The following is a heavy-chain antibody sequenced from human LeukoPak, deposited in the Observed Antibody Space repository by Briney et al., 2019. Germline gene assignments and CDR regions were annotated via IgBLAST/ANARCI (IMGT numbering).Heavy chain of an antibody. V-gene: IGHV4-59*01. CDR3: AGVVVAAYHREYYFDY. Sequence: PSETLSLTCTVSDGSISSYYWSWLRQPPEKGVEWIIYFYYSGSTNYNPSLNSRVTISVDTSKNQFSLKLSSVPAADTAVYYCAGVVVAAYHREYYFDYWGQGTLVTVSS. D-gene: IGHD2-15*01. J-gene: IGHJ4*02. CDR2: FYYSGST. CDR1: DGSISSYY.